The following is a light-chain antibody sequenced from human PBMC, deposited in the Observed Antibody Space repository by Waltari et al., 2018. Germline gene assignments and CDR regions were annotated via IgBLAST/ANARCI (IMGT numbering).Light chain of an antibody. Sequence: DIQMTQSPSSLSACVGDRVTITCQASQDIRNYLNWYQQKPGKAPKLLIYDASNLETGVPSRFSGGGSGTDFTFTISSLQPEDIGTYYCQQYDNLLTFGGGTKVEIK. J-gene: IGKJ4*01. CDR2: DAS. CDR3: QQYDNLLT. V-gene: IGKV1-33*01. CDR1: QDIRNY.